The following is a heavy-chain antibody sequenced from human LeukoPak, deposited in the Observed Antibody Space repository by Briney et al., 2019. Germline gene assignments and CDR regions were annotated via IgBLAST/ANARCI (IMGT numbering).Heavy chain of an antibody. CDR3: ARDSYDFWSGYYPLYYWYMDV. D-gene: IGHD3-3*01. J-gene: IGHJ6*03. Sequence: GGSLRLSCAASGFTFSDYYVSWIRQAPGKGLEWVSYISSSGSTIYYADSVKGRFTISRDNAKNSLYLQMNSLRAEDTAVYYCARDSYDFWSGYYPLYYWYMDVWGKGTTVTVPS. V-gene: IGHV3-11*01. CDR2: ISSSGSTI. CDR1: GFTFSDYY.